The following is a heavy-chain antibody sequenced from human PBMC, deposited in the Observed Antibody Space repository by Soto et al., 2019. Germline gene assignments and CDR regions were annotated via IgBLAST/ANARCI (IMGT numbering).Heavy chain of an antibody. V-gene: IGHV4-34*01. CDR3: ARGSIAARPPYYYYYYGMDV. D-gene: IGHD6-6*01. CDR2: INHSGST. CDR1: GGSFSGYY. J-gene: IGHJ6*02. Sequence: QVQLQQWGAGLLKPSETLSLTCAVYGGSFSGYYWSWIRQPPGKGLEWIGEINHSGSTNYTPSLKSRVTISVDTSKNQFSLKLSSVTAADTAVYYCARGSIAARPPYYYYYYGMDVWGQGTTVTVSS.